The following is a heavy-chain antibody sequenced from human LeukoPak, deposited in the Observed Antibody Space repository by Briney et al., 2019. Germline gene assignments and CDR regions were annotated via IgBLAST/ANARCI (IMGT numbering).Heavy chain of an antibody. CDR3: ARARLGLPLDY. V-gene: IGHV3-21*01. CDR2: INSSSSYI. Sequence: GGSLRLSCAASGFTFSSYSMNWVRPAPGKGLEWVSSINSSSSYIYYADSVKGRFTISRDNAKNSLYLQMNSLGAEDTAVYYCARARLGLPLDYWGQGTLVTVSS. CDR1: GFTFSSYS. J-gene: IGHJ4*02. D-gene: IGHD7-27*01.